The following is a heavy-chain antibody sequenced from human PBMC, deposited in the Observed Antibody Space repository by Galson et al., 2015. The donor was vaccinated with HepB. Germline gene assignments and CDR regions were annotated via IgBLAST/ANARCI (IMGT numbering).Heavy chain of an antibody. Sequence: CAISGDSVSSTSAAWNWIRQSPSRGLEWLGRTYYRSKWYNDYAVSVKSRITINPDTSKNQFSLQLNSVTPEDTAVYYCARDQASSSFDYYYGMDVWGQGTTVTVSS. J-gene: IGHJ6*02. D-gene: IGHD6-13*01. CDR3: ARDQASSSFDYYYGMDV. CDR2: TYYRSKWYN. V-gene: IGHV6-1*01. CDR1: GDSVSSTSAA.